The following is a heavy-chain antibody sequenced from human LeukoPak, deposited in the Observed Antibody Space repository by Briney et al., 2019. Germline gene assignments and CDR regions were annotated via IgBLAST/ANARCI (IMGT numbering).Heavy chain of an antibody. D-gene: IGHD2-15*01. Sequence: PGGSLRLSCAASGFTLSSYAMNWVRRAPGKGLEWVSSISTSSSYIYYADSVRGRFTISRDNAKNSLYLQMNSLRAEDTAVYSCARGADGVSSNSRGWFDPWGQGTLVTVSS. J-gene: IGHJ5*02. CDR3: ARGADGVSSNSRGWFDP. V-gene: IGHV3-21*01. CDR2: ISTSSSYI. CDR1: GFTLSSYA.